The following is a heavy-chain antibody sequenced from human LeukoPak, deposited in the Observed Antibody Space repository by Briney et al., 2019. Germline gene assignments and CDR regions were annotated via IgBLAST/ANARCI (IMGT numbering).Heavy chain of an antibody. CDR1: GYTFTSYA. CDR2: INTNTGNP. V-gene: IGHV7-4-1*02. Sequence: ASVKVSCKASGYTFTSYAMNWVRQAPGQGLEWMGWINTNTGNPTYAQGFTGRFVFSLDTSVSTAYLQISSLKAEDTAVYYCARGRITMVRGDTNYYYYYYMDVWGKGTTVTISS. J-gene: IGHJ6*03. D-gene: IGHD3-10*01. CDR3: ARGRITMVRGDTNYYYYYYMDV.